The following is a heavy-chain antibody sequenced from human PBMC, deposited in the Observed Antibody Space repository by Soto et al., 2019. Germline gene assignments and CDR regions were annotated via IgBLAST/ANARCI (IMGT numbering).Heavy chain of an antibody. D-gene: IGHD3-9*01. J-gene: IGHJ6*02. V-gene: IGHV6-1*01. CDR3: ARDRSELRYFDWLLPRMDV. Sequence: SQTLSLTCALSGDSVSSNSAAWNWIRQSPSRGLEWLGRTYYRSKWYNDYAVSVKSRITINPDTSKNQISLQLNSETPEDTAVYYCARDRSELRYFDWLLPRMDVWGQGTTVTVFS. CDR1: GDSVSSNSAA. CDR2: TYYRSKWYN.